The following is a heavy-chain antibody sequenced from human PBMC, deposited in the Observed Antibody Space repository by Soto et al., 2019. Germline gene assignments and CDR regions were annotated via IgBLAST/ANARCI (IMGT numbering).Heavy chain of an antibody. CDR1: GFPFSTYS. V-gene: IGHV3-48*02. CDR2: ISASTLTT. CDR3: ARAPQLVAPAATGFDS. Sequence: EVELVESGGGLVQPGGSLRLSCAASGFPFSTYSMSWVRQAPGKGLEWISYISASTLTTFYADSVKGRFTISRDTAQNSLYLQMNSLRDEDTAVYYCARAPQLVAPAATGFDSWGQGTLDTVSS. J-gene: IGHJ4*02. D-gene: IGHD2-2*01.